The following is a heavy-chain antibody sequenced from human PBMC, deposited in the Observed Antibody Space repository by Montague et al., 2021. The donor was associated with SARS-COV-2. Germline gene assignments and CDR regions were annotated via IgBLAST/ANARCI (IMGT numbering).Heavy chain of an antibody. J-gene: IGHJ5*02. Sequence: TRSLTCTVSGGYISSGSYYWSWIRQPAGMGMEWIRRIYASGSTNYNLSLKSRVTISADTSKNQFSLKVSSVAAADRAVYYCARGLSSSWSYWFDPWGQGTLVTVSS. D-gene: IGHD6-13*01. V-gene: IGHV4-61*02. CDR1: GGYISSGSYY. CDR3: ARGLSSSWSYWFDP. CDR2: IYASGST.